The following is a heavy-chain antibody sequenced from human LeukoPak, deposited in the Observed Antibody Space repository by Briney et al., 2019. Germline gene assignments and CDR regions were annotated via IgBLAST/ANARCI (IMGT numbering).Heavy chain of an antibody. CDR3: ATDPWQGRGLLDY. CDR2: IWFDGSNK. CDR1: GFTFSSYG. J-gene: IGHJ4*02. V-gene: IGHV3-33*01. Sequence: GGSLRLSCAASGFTFSSYGMHWVRQAPGKGLEWVAVIWFDGSNKYYADSVKGRFTISRDNSKNTLYLQMNSLRAEDTAVYYCATDPWQGRGLLDYWGQGTLVTVSS. D-gene: IGHD3-10*01.